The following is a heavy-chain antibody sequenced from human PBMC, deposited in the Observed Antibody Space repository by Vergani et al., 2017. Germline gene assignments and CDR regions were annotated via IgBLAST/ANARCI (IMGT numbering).Heavy chain of an antibody. CDR3: AKDRGYSYGCLDY. CDR1: GFTFSSYA. CDR2: ISGSGGST. J-gene: IGHJ4*02. V-gene: IGHV3-23*01. D-gene: IGHD5-18*01. Sequence: EVQLLESGGGLVQPGGSLRLSCAASGFTFSSYAMSWVRQAPGKGLEWVSAISGSGGSTYYADSVKGRFTISRDNSKNTLYLQMNSLRAEDTAVYYRAKDRGYSYGCLDYWGQGTLVTVSS.